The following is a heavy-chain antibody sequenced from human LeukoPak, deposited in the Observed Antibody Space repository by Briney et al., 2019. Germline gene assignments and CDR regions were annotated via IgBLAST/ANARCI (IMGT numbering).Heavy chain of an antibody. J-gene: IGHJ4*02. D-gene: IGHD3-16*01. CDR1: GDSMSTSY. V-gene: IGHV4-59*01. Sequence: PSETLSLTCTLSGDSMSTSYWSWIRKPLGKGLEWIGYFYHSGTDYTPSLKSRVTISGDMSNNQFSLKLSSVTAGDRAIYYCARGWRGDHFDYWGQGTRVSVSS. CDR3: ARGWRGDHFDY. CDR2: FYHSGT.